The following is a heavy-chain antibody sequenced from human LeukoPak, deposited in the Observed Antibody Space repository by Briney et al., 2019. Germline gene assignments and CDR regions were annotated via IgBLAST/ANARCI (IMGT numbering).Heavy chain of an antibody. CDR1: GGSIGSGPYA. J-gene: IGHJ4*02. V-gene: IGHV4-39*01. Sequence: ASETLSLTCTVSGGSIGSGPYAWGWVRQTPGRGLEWLGSIYYGGTTYDNPSLQSRVTMSVDTSKGQFYLNVSSVTAADTSVYFCARHRRRDIRIPAPVSVWYFDHWGQGALVTVSS. CDR3: ARHRRRDIRIPAPVSVWYFDH. D-gene: IGHD2-8*01. CDR2: IYYGGTT.